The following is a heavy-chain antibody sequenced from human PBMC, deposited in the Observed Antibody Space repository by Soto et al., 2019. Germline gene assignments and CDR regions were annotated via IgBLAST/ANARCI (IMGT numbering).Heavy chain of an antibody. V-gene: IGHV3-13*01. CDR1: GFTFSGFD. J-gene: IGHJ4*02. CDR2: IGTAGDT. CDR3: AKSQEIGTHFFDS. D-gene: IGHD6-13*01. Sequence: GGSLRLSCEASGFTFSGFDMHWVRQPTGKGLEWVSSIGTAGDTYYAVSVKCRFTISRDNAKNSLSLQMNGLRAGDMAVYFCAKSQEIGTHFFDSWGQGTQVTVSS.